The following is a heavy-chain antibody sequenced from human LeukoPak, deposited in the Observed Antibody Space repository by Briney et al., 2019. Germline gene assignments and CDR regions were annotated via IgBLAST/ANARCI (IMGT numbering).Heavy chain of an antibody. CDR3: VRDLGYDRRPYWQKYFDS. CDR2: ISSSGSTI. D-gene: IGHD3-22*01. V-gene: IGHV3-48*03. Sequence: GGSLRLSCAASGFTFSGYEMNCVRQAPGEGLERVSYISSSGSTIYYADSVKGRFTISRDNAKNSLYLQMNSLRAEDTAVYYCVRDLGYDRRPYWQKYFDSWGPGTLVTVSS. J-gene: IGHJ4*02. CDR1: GFTFSGYE.